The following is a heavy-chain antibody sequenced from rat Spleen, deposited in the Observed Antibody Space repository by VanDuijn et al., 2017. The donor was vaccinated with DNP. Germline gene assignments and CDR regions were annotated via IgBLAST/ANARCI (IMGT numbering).Heavy chain of an antibody. Sequence: EVQLVESGGGPVQPGRSLKLSCVASGLTFSYYAIAWVLQAPQKGLEWVATIIHDDSSIYYRDSVKGRFTISRDNAKSTLYLQMDSLRSEDTATYYCARSDSYGFPYWGKGTLVTVSS. J-gene: IGHJ3*01. CDR3: ARSDSYGFPY. CDR1: GLTFSYYA. CDR2: IIHDDSSI. V-gene: IGHV5-29*01. D-gene: IGHD1-2*01.